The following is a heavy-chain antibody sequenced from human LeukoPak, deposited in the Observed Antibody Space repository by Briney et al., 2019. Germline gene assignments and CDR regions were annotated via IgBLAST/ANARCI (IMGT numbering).Heavy chain of an antibody. Sequence: PSETLSLTCAVYGGSFSGYYWSWIRQPPGKGLEWIGEINHSGSTNYNPSLKSRVTISVDTSKNQFSLKLSSVTAADTAVYYCARVGIVVARFDYWGQGTLVTVSS. CDR2: INHSGST. V-gene: IGHV4-34*01. CDR3: ARVGIVVARFDY. J-gene: IGHJ4*02. D-gene: IGHD3-22*01. CDR1: GGSFSGYY.